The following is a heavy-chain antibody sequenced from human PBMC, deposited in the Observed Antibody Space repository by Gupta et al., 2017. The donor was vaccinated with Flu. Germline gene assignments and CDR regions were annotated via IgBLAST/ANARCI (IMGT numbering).Heavy chain of an antibody. Sequence: SWVRLAPGKGLEWVANINRDGSEKYYVDSAKGRFTISRDNAKNSLFLQMSSLRAEDTAVYYCARYGYSYGLDVWGQGTTVTVSS. V-gene: IGHV3-7*01. CDR3: ARYGYSYGLDV. D-gene: IGHD5-18*01. J-gene: IGHJ6*02. CDR2: INRDGSEK.